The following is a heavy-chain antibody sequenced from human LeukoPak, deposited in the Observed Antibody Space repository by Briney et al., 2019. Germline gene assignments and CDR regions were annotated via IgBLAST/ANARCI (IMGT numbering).Heavy chain of an antibody. J-gene: IGHJ4*02. CDR3: ARVAAGWLRYFDY. CDR1: GYTFTSYY. D-gene: IGHD5-12*01. Sequence: ASVKVSCKASGYTFTSYYMHWVRQAPGQGLEWMGIISPSGGSTSYAQKFQGRVTMTRDMSTSTVYMELSSLRSEDTAVYYCARVAAGWLRYFDYWGQGTLVTVSS. V-gene: IGHV1-46*01. CDR2: ISPSGGST.